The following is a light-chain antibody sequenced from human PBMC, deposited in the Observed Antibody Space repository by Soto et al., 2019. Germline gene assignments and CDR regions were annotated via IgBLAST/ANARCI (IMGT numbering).Light chain of an antibody. CDR3: QQYNNWPPDRT. V-gene: IGKV3-15*01. J-gene: IGKJ1*01. CDR2: GVS. CDR1: QSVGSN. Sequence: EIVMTQSPATLSVSPGERATLSCRASQSVGSNLAWYQQKPGQAPRLLIYGVSTRATGIPARFSGSGSGTEFTLPICRLQSEDFAIYFCQQYNNWPPDRTFGQGTKVEIK.